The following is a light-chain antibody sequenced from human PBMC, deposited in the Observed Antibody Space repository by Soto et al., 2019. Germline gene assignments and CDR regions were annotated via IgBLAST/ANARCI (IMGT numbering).Light chain of an antibody. CDR2: GAS. V-gene: IGKV3D-15*01. J-gene: IGKJ4*01. CDR1: QSVSSN. Sequence: EIVMTQSPATLSVSPGERATLSCRASQSVSSNLAWYQQKPGQAPRLLIYGASIRATGIPARFSGSGSGTEFTLTISSLQSEDFAVYYGQQYNNWPLLTFGGGTKVEIK. CDR3: QQYNNWPLLT.